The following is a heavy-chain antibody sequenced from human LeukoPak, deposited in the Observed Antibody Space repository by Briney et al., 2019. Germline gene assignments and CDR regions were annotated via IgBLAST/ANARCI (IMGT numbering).Heavy chain of an antibody. CDR2: ISAYNGNT. V-gene: IGHV1-18*04. CDR3: ASSAGYDILTAYLLDY. CDR1: GYTFTSYY. D-gene: IGHD3-9*01. Sequence: GASVKVSCKASGYTFTSYYMHWVRQAPGQGLEWMGWISAYNGNTNYAQKLQGRVTMTTDTSTSTAYMELRSLRSDDTAVYYCASSAGYDILTAYLLDYWGQGTLVTVSS. J-gene: IGHJ4*02.